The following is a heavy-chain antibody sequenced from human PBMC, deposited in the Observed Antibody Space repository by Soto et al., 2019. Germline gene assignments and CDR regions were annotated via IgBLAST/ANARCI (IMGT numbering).Heavy chain of an antibody. D-gene: IGHD3-16*01. Sequence: GGSLRLSCAASGFTFSSYSMNWVRQAPGKGLVLVSSISSSSSYIYYADSVKGRFTISRDNAKNSLYLQMNSLRAEDTAVYYCARDGGPWGLRYYYYYGMDVWGQGTTVTVSS. CDR1: GFTFSSYS. J-gene: IGHJ6*02. CDR2: ISSSSSYI. V-gene: IGHV3-21*01. CDR3: ARDGGPWGLRYYYYYGMDV.